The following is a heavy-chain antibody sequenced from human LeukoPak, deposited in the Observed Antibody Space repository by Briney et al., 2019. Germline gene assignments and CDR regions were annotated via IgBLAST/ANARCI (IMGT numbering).Heavy chain of an antibody. J-gene: IGHJ6*03. Sequence: SVKVSCKASGGTFSSYAISWVRQAPGQGLEWMGGIIPILGTANYAQKFQGRVTITTDESTSTAYMELSSLRSEDTAVYYCARAIDFWSGRISPVYYYYYMDVWGKGTTVTVSS. CDR1: GGTFSSYA. CDR2: IIPILGTA. CDR3: ARAIDFWSGRISPVYYYYYMDV. D-gene: IGHD3-3*01. V-gene: IGHV1-69*05.